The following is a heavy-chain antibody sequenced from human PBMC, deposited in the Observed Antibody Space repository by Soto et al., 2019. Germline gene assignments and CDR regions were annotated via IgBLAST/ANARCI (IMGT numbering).Heavy chain of an antibody. D-gene: IGHD6-25*01. Sequence: PGGSLRLSCAASGFTFITYAMNWVRQAPGKGLEWVSAISGSGGSTSYADSVKGRFTISRDNSKDTLYLQVNSLRVEDTAVYYCAKDRHLSSGTYFDYWGHGTLVTVSS. V-gene: IGHV3-23*01. CDR3: AKDRHLSSGTYFDY. CDR1: GFTFITYA. J-gene: IGHJ4*01. CDR2: ISGSGGST.